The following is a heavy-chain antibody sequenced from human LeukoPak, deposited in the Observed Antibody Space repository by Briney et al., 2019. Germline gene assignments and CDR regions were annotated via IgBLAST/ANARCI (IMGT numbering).Heavy chain of an antibody. CDR3: AKGYGDYVLDY. CDR1: GFTFSSYG. CDR2: ISHDGSNK. V-gene: IGHV3-30*18. Sequence: GGSLRLSCAASGFTFSSYGMHWVRQAPGKGLEWVAVISHDGSNKYYADSVKGRFTISRDNSKNTLYLQMNSLRAEDTAVYYCAKGYGDYVLDYWGQGTLVTVSS. D-gene: IGHD4-17*01. J-gene: IGHJ4*02.